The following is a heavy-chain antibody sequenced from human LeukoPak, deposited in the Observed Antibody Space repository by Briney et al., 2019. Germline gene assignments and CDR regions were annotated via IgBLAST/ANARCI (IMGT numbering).Heavy chain of an antibody. D-gene: IGHD5-24*01. CDR3: ARGGRDGYMYYYYYYMDV. J-gene: IGHJ6*03. Sequence: PSETLSLTCAVYGGSFSGYYWSWIRQPPGKGLEWIGEINHSGSTNYNPSLKSRVTISVDTSKNQFSLKLSSVTAADTAVYYCARGGRDGYMYYYYYYMDVWGKGTTVTVSS. V-gene: IGHV4-34*01. CDR1: GGSFSGYY. CDR2: INHSGST.